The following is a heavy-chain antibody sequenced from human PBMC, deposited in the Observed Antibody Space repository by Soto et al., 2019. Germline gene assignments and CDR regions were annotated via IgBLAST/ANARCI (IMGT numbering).Heavy chain of an antibody. V-gene: IGHV3-48*02. CDR1: GFNFSKSG. Sequence: CGSLRLSCEASGFNFSKSGMYWVRQAPGKGLEWISYTSSTIHPKYYADAVKGRFTISRDNAKNSLYLQMDSLRDDDTALYYCARERTAMDVFECWGHGKQVIVSA. J-gene: IGHJ4*01. CDR3: ARERTAMDVFEC. CDR2: TSSTIHPK. D-gene: IGHD5-18*01.